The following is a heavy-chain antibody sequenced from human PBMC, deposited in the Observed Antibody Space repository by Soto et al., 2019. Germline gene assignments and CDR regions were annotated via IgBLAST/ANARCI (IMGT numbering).Heavy chain of an antibody. CDR2: IYYSGST. Sequence: SETLSLTCTVSGGSISSYYWSWIRQPPGKGLEWIGYIYYSGSTNYNPSLKSRVTISVDTSKNQFSLKLSSVTAADTAVYYCARGGPGFDWLIIDYWGQGTLVTVSS. D-gene: IGHD3-9*01. CDR1: GGSISSYY. V-gene: IGHV4-59*01. J-gene: IGHJ4*02. CDR3: ARGGPGFDWLIIDY.